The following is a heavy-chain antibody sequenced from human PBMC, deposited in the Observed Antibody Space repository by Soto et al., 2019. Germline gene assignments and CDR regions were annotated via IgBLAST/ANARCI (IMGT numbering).Heavy chain of an antibody. D-gene: IGHD2-15*01. V-gene: IGHV4-4*02. Sequence: QVQLQESGPGLVKPSGTLSLTCAVSSGSISSSNWWTWVRQPPGKGLEWIGEICHSASINYNPSLRTGATMSVDRPKNQFSLKLSSVTAADGAVYYCATRVAATFDYGGQGTLVTFSP. CDR3: ATRVAATFDY. CDR1: SGSISSSNW. J-gene: IGHJ4*02. CDR2: ICHSASI.